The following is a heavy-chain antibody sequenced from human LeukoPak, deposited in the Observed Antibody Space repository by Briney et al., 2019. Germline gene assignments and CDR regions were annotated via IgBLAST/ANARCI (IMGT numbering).Heavy chain of an antibody. Sequence: GGSLRLSCAASGFTFSDYYMGWVRQAPGKGLEWVSYIDTSATTIYYADSVKGRFTISRDNAKNSLFLQMNNLRAEDTAVYYCAKDILAAGLFFDYWGQGALVTVSS. J-gene: IGHJ4*02. V-gene: IGHV3-11*01. CDR3: AKDILAAGLFFDY. CDR1: GFTFSDYY. CDR2: IDTSATTI. D-gene: IGHD6-13*01.